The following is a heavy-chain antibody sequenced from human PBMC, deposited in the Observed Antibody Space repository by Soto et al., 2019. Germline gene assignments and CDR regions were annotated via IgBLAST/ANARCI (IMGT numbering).Heavy chain of an antibody. V-gene: IGHV2-5*02. J-gene: IGHJ6*02. Sequence: QITLKESGPTLVKPTQTLTLTCTFSGFSVSTSGVGVAWIRQPPGKALEWLALIYWDDDKRYSPFLQSRVTITKDTSKNQVRLTMTNMDPVDTATYYCAHKGGRGAGMDVWGQGTTVTVSS. CDR2: IYWDDDK. D-gene: IGHD2-15*01. CDR1: GFSVSTSGVG. CDR3: AHKGGRGAGMDV.